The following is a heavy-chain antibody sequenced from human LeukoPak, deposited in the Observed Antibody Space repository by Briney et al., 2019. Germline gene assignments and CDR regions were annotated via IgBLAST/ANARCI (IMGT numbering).Heavy chain of an antibody. J-gene: IGHJ4*02. CDR2: ISSSSSYI. CDR3: ARDLENYCGGDCYPYFDY. V-gene: IGHV3-21*01. CDR1: GFTFSSYE. D-gene: IGHD2-21*02. Sequence: GGSLRLSCAASGFTFSSYEMNWVRQAPGKGLEWVSSISSSSSYIYYADSVKGRFTISRDNAKNSLYLQMNSLRAEDTAVYYCARDLENYCGGDCYPYFDYWGQGTLVTVSS.